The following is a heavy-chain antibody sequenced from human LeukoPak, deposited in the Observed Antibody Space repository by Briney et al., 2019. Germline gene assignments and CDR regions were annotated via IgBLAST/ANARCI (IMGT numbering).Heavy chain of an antibody. CDR1: GGSISSYY. Sequence: SETLSLTCTVSGGSISSYYWSWIRQPPGKGLEWIGYIYYSGSTNYNPSLKSRVTISVDTSKNQFSLKLSSVTAADTAVYYCARLRLVGVLDSSLYYFDYWGQGTLVTVS. V-gene: IGHV4-59*08. J-gene: IGHJ4*02. CDR2: IYYSGST. CDR3: ARLRLVGVLDSSLYYFDY. D-gene: IGHD1-26*01.